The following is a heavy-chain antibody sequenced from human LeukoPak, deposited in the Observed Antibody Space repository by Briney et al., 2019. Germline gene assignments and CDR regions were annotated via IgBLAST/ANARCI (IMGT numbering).Heavy chain of an antibody. Sequence: GGSLRLSCAASGFTFDDYAMHWVRQAPGKGLEWVSGISWNSGSIGYADSVKGRFTISRDNSKNTLYLQMNSLRAEDTAVYYCAKGPSGYDSSGYYYGVDYWGQGTLVTVSS. CDR1: GFTFDDYA. J-gene: IGHJ4*02. CDR2: ISWNSGSI. D-gene: IGHD3-22*01. CDR3: AKGPSGYDSSGYYYGVDY. V-gene: IGHV3-9*01.